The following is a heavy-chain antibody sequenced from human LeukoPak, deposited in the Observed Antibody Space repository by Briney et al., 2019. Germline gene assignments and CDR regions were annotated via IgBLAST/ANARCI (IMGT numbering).Heavy chain of an antibody. D-gene: IGHD3-10*01. V-gene: IGHV4-31*03. CDR3: AREGGGSGSYYNVPYYYGMDV. J-gene: IGHJ6*02. Sequence: SQTLSLTCTVSGGSISSGGYYWSWIRQHPGQGLEWIGYIYYSGSTYYNPSLKSRVTISVDTSKNQFSLKLSSVTAADTAVYYCAREGGGSGSYYNVPYYYGMDVWGQGTTVTVSS. CDR2: IYYSGST. CDR1: GGSISSGGYY.